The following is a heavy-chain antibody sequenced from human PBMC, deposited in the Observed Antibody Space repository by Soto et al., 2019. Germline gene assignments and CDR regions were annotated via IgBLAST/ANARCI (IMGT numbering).Heavy chain of an antibody. CDR1: GYSFTSYW. D-gene: IGHD6-6*01. V-gene: IGHV5-51*01. CDR3: ARQQDSIAARESHYYYGMDV. J-gene: IGHJ6*02. CDR2: IYPGDSDT. Sequence: PGESLKISCKGSGYSFTSYWIGWVRQMPGKGLEWMGIIYPGDSDTRYSPSFQGQVTISADKSISTAYLQWSSLKASDTAMCYCARQQDSIAARESHYYYGMDVWGQGTTVTVSS.